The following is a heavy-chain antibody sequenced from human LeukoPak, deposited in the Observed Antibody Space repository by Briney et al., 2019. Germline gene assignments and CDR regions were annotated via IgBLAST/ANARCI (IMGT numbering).Heavy chain of an antibody. CDR3: ARGQDIVVVPAGWFDP. CDR2: ISAYNGNT. V-gene: IGHV1-18*01. CDR1: GYTFTSYG. Sequence: GASVKVSCKASGYTFTSYGISWVRQAPGQGLEWMGWISAYNGNTNYAQKLQGRVTMTTDTSTSTAYMELRSLRSDDTAVCYCARGQDIVVVPAGWFDPWGQGTLVTVSS. D-gene: IGHD2-2*01. J-gene: IGHJ5*02.